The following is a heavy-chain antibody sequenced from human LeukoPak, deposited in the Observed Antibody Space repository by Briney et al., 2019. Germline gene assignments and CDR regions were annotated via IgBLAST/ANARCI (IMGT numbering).Heavy chain of an antibody. CDR1: GFTFSSYA. CDR2: ISGSGGST. Sequence: GGTLRLSCAASGFTFSSYAMSWVRQAPGKGLEWVSAISGSGGSTYYADSVKGRFTISTDNSKNTLYLQMNSLRAEDTAVYYCANNPPPIFGYYYYYMDVWGKGTPVTISS. D-gene: IGHD3-10*02. J-gene: IGHJ6*03. CDR3: ANNPPPIFGYYYYYMDV. V-gene: IGHV3-23*01.